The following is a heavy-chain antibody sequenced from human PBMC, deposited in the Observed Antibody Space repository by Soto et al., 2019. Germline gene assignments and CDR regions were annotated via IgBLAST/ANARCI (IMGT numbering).Heavy chain of an antibody. CDR1: GGSISNFY. V-gene: IGHV4-59*08. Sequence: SETLSLTCTVSGGSISNFYWSWIRQPPGKGLEWIGYVYYTGSTSYNPSLKRRVTFSADSSRGQFSLRLNSVTAADTAVYYCARTVLGPDLLADSFVDYYYYIDVWGQGTTVTGSS. CDR2: VYYTGST. D-gene: IGHD3-9*01. J-gene: IGHJ6*03. CDR3: ARTVLGPDLLADSFVDYYYYIDV.